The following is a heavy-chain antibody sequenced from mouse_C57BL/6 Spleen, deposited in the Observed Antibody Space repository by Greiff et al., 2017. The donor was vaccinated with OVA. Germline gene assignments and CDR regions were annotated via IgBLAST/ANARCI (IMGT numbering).Heavy chain of an antibody. V-gene: IGHV1-52*01. Sequence: QVQLQQPGAELVRPGSSVKLSCKASGYTFTSYWLHWVKQRPIQGLEWIGNIDPSDSETHYNQKFKDKATLTVDKSSSTAYLQLSSLTSEDSAVYYCERSDLVGSAMDYWGQETSVTVSS. CDR1: GYTFTSYW. D-gene: IGHD1-1*02. J-gene: IGHJ4*01. CDR2: IDPSDSET. CDR3: ERSDLVGSAMDY.